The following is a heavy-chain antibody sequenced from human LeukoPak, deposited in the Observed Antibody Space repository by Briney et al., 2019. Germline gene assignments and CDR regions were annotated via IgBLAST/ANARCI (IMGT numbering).Heavy chain of an antibody. J-gene: IGHJ4*02. CDR2: MSYDGKIK. V-gene: IGHV3-30*14. CDR1: GFTFSQYW. CDR3: AAESGYDY. Sequence: GGSLRLSCGASGFTFSQYWMGWVRQAPGKGLEWVAVMSYDGKIKYYADSVEGRFTISRDNSKNTLYLQMNSLRAEDTAVYYCAAESGYDYWGQGTLVTVSS. D-gene: IGHD3-3*01.